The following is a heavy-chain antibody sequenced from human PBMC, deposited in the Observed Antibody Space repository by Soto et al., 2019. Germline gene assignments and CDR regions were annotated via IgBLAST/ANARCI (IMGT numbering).Heavy chain of an antibody. CDR3: ARALYDFWSGYNWFDP. J-gene: IGHJ5*02. V-gene: IGHV3-23*01. Sequence: LRLSCAASGFTFSSYAMSWVRQAPGKGLEWVSAISGSGGSTSYAQKFQGRVTMTRDTSTSTVYMELSSLRSEDTAVYYCARALYDFWSGYNWFDPWGQGTLVTVSS. D-gene: IGHD3-3*01. CDR1: GFTFSSYA. CDR2: ISGSGGST.